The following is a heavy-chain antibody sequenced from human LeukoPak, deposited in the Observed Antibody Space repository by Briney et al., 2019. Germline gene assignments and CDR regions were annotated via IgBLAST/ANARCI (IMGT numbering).Heavy chain of an antibody. V-gene: IGHV2-5*02. CDR2: IYWDDDK. CDR1: GFSLSTSGVG. D-gene: IGHD2-2*01. CDR3: AHDIVVPEKLSFDY. J-gene: IGHJ4*02. Sequence: SGPRLVNPTQTLTLTCTFSGFSLSTSGVGVGWIRQPPGKALEWLALIYWDDDKRYSPSLKSRLTITKDTSKNQVVLTMTNMDPVDTATYYCAHDIVVPEKLSFDYWGQGTLVTVSS.